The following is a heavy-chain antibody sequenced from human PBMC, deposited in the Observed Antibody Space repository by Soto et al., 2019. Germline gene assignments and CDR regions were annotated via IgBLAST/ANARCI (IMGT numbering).Heavy chain of an antibody. CDR2: ISYDGSNK. Sequence: PGGSLRLSCAASGFTFSSYGMHWVRQAPGKGLEWVAVISYDGSNKYYADSVKGRFTISRDNSKNTLYLQMNSLRAEDTAVYYCASQSSEWLLFASWGQGTLVTVSS. V-gene: IGHV3-30*03. CDR3: ASQSSEWLLFAS. J-gene: IGHJ4*02. CDR1: GFTFSSYG. D-gene: IGHD5-12*01.